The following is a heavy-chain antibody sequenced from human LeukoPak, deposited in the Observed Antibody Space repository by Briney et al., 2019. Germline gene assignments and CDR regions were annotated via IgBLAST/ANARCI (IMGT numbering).Heavy chain of an antibody. V-gene: IGHV4-34*01. CDR2: INHSGST. CDR3: ARGRAAMVTSYGMDV. Sequence: SETLSLTCAIYGGSFSGYYWSWIRQPPGKGLEWIGEINHSGSTNYNPSLKSRVTISVDTSKNQFSLKLSSVTAADTAVYYCARGRAAMVTSYGMDVWGQGTTVTVSS. CDR1: GGSFSGYY. J-gene: IGHJ6*02. D-gene: IGHD5-18*01.